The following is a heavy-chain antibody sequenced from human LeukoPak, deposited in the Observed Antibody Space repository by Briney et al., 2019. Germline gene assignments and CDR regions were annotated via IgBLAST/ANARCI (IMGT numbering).Heavy chain of an antibody. CDR2: IIPIFGTA. V-gene: IGHV1-69*13. J-gene: IGHJ4*02. D-gene: IGHD3-10*01. Sequence: ASVKVSCKASGGTFSSYAISWVRQAPGQGLEWMGGIIPIFGTANYAQKFQGRVTITADESTSTAYMELSSLRSEDTAVYYCARVGVRGRGYFDYWGQGTLATVSS. CDR3: ARVGVRGRGYFDY. CDR1: GGTFSSYA.